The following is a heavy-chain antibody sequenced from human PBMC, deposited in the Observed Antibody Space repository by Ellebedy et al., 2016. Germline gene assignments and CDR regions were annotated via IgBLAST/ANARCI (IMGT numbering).Heavy chain of an antibody. J-gene: IGHJ4*02. CDR2: INQDGNEK. CDR1: GFTFSKYW. V-gene: IGHV3-7*01. CDR3: ARYIVVVVVATLQTYHSDY. Sequence: GESLKISCAASGFTFSKYWMSWVRQAPGKGLEWVANINQDGNEKYYADSVKGRFTIFRDNAKNSLYLQINSLRAEDTAVYYCARYIVVVVVATLQTYHSDYWGQGTLVTASS. D-gene: IGHD2-15*01.